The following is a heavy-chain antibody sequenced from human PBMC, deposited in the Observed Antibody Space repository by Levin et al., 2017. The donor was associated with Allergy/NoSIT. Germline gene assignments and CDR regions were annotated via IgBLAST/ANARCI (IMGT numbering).Heavy chain of an antibody. J-gene: IGHJ6*02. V-gene: IGHV3-53*01. Sequence: GESLKISCAASGFTVSSNYTSWVRQAPGKGLEWVSVIYSGGSTYYADSVKGRFTISRDNSKNTLYLQMNSLRAEDTAVYYCARDSYSSSWSYYYGMDVWGQGTTVTVSS. D-gene: IGHD6-13*01. CDR1: GFTVSSNY. CDR3: ARDSYSSSWSYYYGMDV. CDR2: IYSGGST.